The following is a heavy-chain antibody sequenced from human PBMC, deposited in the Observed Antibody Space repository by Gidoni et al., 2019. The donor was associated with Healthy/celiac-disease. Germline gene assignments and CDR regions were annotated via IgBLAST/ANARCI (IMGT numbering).Heavy chain of an antibody. CDR2: INPNSGGT. J-gene: IGHJ4*02. CDR1: GYTLPGYY. Sequence: QVQLVQSGAEVKKPGASVKVTCKASGYTLPGYYMHWVRQAPGQGLRWMGRINPNSGGTNYAQKFQGRVTMTRDTSISTAYMELSRLRSDDTAVYYCASQILCNSGSYYLLDYWGQGTLVTVSS. CDR3: ASQILCNSGSYYLLDY. V-gene: IGHV1-2*06. D-gene: IGHD1-26*01.